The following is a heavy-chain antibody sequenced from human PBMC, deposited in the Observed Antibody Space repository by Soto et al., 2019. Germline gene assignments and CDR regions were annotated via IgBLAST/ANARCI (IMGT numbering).Heavy chain of an antibody. J-gene: IGHJ3*02. CDR3: AKDWVSAFDI. Sequence: QVQLVESGGGVVQPGRSLRLSCAASGFTFSSYGMHWVRQAPGKGLEWVAVISYDGSNKYYADSVKGRFTISRDNSKNTLYLQMNSLRAEDTAVYYCAKDWVSAFDIWGQGTMVTVSS. D-gene: IGHD3-16*01. CDR1: GFTFSSYG. CDR2: ISYDGSNK. V-gene: IGHV3-30*18.